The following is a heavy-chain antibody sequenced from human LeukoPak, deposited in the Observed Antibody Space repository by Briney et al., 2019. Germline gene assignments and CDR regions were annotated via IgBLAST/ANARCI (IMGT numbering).Heavy chain of an antibody. CDR3: ARQPLSSSWSPDRFDP. CDR2: IYYSGST. D-gene: IGHD6-13*01. V-gene: IGHV4-39*01. J-gene: IGHJ5*02. Sequence: SETLSLTCTVSGGSISSSSYYWGWIRQPPGKGLEWIGSIYYSGSTYYNPSLKSRVTISVDTSKNQFSLKLSSVTAADTAVYYCARQPLSSSWSPDRFDPWGQGTLVTVSS. CDR1: GGSISSSSYY.